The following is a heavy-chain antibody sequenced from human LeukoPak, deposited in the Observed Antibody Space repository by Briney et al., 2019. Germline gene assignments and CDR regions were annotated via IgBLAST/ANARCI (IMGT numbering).Heavy chain of an antibody. J-gene: IGHJ6*03. CDR1: GYSFTDYW. CDR2: IYPRDSHT. CDR3: TRVDFYYYYMDF. Sequence: GESLKISCKASGYSFTDYWIGWVRQMPGKGLEWMGIIYPRDSHTIYSPSFQGQVTVSADKSITPAYLQWSSLKASDTAIYYCTRVDFYYYYMDFWGKGTTVSVSS. V-gene: IGHV5-51*01.